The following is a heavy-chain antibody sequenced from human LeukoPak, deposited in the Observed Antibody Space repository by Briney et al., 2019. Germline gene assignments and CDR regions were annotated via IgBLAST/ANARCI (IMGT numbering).Heavy chain of an antibody. CDR2: IYYSGST. CDR3: AGGNSGSEYFRH. V-gene: IGHV4-39*07. Sequence: SETLSLTCTVSGGSIGSISSSRYYWGWIRQPPGKGLEWIGSIYYSGSTYYNPTLKSRVTISVDTSKNQFSLRLSSVTAADTAVYSCAGGNSGSEYFRHWGQGTLVTVSS. CDR1: GGSIGSISSSRYY. D-gene: IGHD6-19*01. J-gene: IGHJ1*01.